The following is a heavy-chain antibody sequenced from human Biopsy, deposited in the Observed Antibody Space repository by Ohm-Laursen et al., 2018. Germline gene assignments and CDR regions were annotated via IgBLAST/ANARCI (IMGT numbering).Heavy chain of an antibody. CDR1: GGDINNYY. D-gene: IGHD3-22*01. Sequence: SDILSLTCNVSGGDINNYYWSWIRQPAGKGLEWIGRIYPGGSTNYNPSLKSRVTMSVDASKKQLSLRLRSVTAADTAMYYCASVVLGPTNDAFDLWGQGTMVVVSS. CDR2: IYPGGST. J-gene: IGHJ3*01. V-gene: IGHV4-4*07. CDR3: ASVVLGPTNDAFDL.